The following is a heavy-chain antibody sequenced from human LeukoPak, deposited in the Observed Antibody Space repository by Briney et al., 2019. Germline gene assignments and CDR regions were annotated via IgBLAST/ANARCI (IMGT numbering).Heavy chain of an antibody. D-gene: IGHD5-24*01. J-gene: IGHJ4*02. CDR2: IWYDGNKK. CDR1: GFTFSSYG. V-gene: IGHV3-33*01. CDR3: ARGSGGSGYNYWGDY. Sequence: PGGSLRLSCAASGFTFSSYGMHWVRQAPGKGLVWLAVIWYDGNKKHYVESVQGRLTISRDNSKDTLFLQMNSLRAEDTAVYFCARGSGGSGYNYWGDYWGQGTLVTVSS.